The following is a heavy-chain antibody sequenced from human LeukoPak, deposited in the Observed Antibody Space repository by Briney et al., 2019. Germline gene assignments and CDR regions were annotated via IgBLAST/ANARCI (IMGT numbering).Heavy chain of an antibody. CDR3: ARHQIPDYYDNGY. V-gene: IGHV4-34*01. J-gene: IGHJ4*02. CDR1: GGSFSGYY. D-gene: IGHD3-22*01. CDR2: INHSGST. Sequence: PSETLSLTCAVYGGSFSGYYWSWIRQPPGKGLEWIGEINHSGSTNYNPSLKSRVTISVDTSKNQFSLKLSSVTAADTAVYYCARHQIPDYYDNGYWGQGTLVTVSS.